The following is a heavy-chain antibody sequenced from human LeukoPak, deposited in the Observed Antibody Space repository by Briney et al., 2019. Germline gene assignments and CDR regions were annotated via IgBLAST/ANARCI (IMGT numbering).Heavy chain of an antibody. CDR1: GFTFGDYA. J-gene: IGHJ4*02. CDR3: TRVASRVMTTYYFDY. CDR2: IRSRAYDATT. V-gene: IGHV3-49*03. D-gene: IGHD3-16*01. Sequence: GVSLTLSCTASGFTFGDYALSWFRQAPGKGLEWVAFIRSRAYDATTEYAASVKDRFTISRDDSESIAYLHMNSLKTGDTAVYYCTRVASRVMTTYYFDYWGQGALVTVSS.